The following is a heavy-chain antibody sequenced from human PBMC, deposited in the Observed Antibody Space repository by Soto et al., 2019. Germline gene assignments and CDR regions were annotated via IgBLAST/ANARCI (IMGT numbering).Heavy chain of an antibody. V-gene: IGHV1-18*04. Sequence: QVQLVQSGAEVKKPGASVKVSCKASGYTFTSYGISWVRQAPGQGLEWMGWISAYNGNTNYAQKLQGRVTMTTDTSTSTAYMELRSVRSDDTAVYYCARVLGNSDFWSGYSVLFDPWGQGTLVTVSS. CDR1: GYTFTSYG. CDR3: ARVLGNSDFWSGYSVLFDP. J-gene: IGHJ5*02. D-gene: IGHD3-3*01. CDR2: ISAYNGNT.